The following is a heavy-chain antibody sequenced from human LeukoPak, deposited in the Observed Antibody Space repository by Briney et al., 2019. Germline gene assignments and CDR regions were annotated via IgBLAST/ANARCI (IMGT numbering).Heavy chain of an antibody. CDR1: GYTFTSYG. CDR3: ARVRYYYDSSGYYPDFDY. CDR2: ISAYNGNT. V-gene: IGHV1-18*01. Sequence: ASVKVSCKASGYTFTSYGIIWVRQAPGQGLEWMGWISAYNGNTNYAQKLQGRVTMTTDTSTSTAYMELRSLRSDDTAVYYCARVRYYYDSSGYYPDFDYWGQGTLVTVSS. J-gene: IGHJ4*02. D-gene: IGHD3-22*01.